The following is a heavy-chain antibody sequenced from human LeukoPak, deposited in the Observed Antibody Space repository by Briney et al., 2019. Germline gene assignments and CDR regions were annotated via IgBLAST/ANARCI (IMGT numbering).Heavy chain of an antibody. D-gene: IGHD4-17*01. J-gene: IGHJ4*02. CDR3: ARREKTTEIFDH. Sequence: GESLKISCKGSGYTFTNYWIGWARQMPGKGLEWMGIIYPGDSDTRYNPSFQGQVTISADKSISTAYLQWSSLKASDTAIYYCARREKTTEIFDHWGQGTLVSVSS. CDR1: GYTFTNYW. V-gene: IGHV5-51*01. CDR2: IYPGDSDT.